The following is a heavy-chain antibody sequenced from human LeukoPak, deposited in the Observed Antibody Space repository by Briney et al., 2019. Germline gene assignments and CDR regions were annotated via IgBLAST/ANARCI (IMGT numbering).Heavy chain of an antibody. Sequence: GESLKISCKGSGYSFTSYWIGWVRQMPGKGLEWMGIIYPGDSDTRYSPSFQGQVTISADKSISTAYLQWSSLKASDTAMYYCARQLRSYGILTGFYDTPTIDYWGQETLVTVSS. D-gene: IGHD3-9*01. J-gene: IGHJ4*02. CDR1: GYSFTSYW. CDR3: ARQLRSYGILTGFYDTPTIDY. CDR2: IYPGDSDT. V-gene: IGHV5-51*01.